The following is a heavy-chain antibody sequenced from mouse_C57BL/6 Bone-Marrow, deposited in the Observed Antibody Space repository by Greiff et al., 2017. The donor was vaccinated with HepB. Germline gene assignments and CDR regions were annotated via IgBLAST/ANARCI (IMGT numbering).Heavy chain of an antibody. D-gene: IGHD1-1*01. CDR1: GYTFTSYW. Sequence: QVQLKQSGTELVKPGASVKLSCKASGYTFTSYWMHWVKQRPGQGLEWIGNINPSNGGTNYNEKFKSKATLTVDKSSSTAYMELSSLTSEDSAVYYCARSILRYYYFDYWGQGTTLTVSS. CDR2: INPSNGGT. V-gene: IGHV1-53*01. CDR3: ARSILRYYYFDY. J-gene: IGHJ2*01.